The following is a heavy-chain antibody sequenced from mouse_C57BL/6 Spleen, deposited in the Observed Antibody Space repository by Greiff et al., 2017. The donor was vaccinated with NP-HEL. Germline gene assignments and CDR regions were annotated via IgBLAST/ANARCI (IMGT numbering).Heavy chain of an antibody. CDR1: GFTFSDYG. CDR2: ISSGSSTI. Sequence: EVMLVESGGGLVKPGGSLKLSCAASGFTFSDYGMHWVRQAPEKGLEWVAYISSGSSTIYYADTVKGRFTISRDNAKNTLFLQMTSLRSEDTAMYYCARETYYGNPFDYWGQGTTLTVSS. V-gene: IGHV5-17*01. J-gene: IGHJ2*01. D-gene: IGHD2-10*01. CDR3: ARETYYGNPFDY.